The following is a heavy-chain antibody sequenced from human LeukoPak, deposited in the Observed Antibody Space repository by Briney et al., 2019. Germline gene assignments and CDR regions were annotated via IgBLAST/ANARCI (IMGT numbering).Heavy chain of an antibody. J-gene: IGHJ5*02. Sequence: PGGSLRLSCAASGFTFSSYAMHWVRQAPGKGLEWVAVMSYDGRNIFYADSVRGRFTISRDNSKNTLYLQMNSLRAEDTALYYCAREVVPAASNWFDPWGQGTLVTVSS. CDR1: GFTFSSYA. D-gene: IGHD2-2*01. CDR2: MSYDGRNI. CDR3: AREVVPAASNWFDP. V-gene: IGHV3-30*04.